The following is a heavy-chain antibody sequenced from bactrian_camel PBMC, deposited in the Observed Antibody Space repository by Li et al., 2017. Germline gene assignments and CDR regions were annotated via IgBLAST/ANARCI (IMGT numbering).Heavy chain of an antibody. V-gene: IGHV3S1*01. D-gene: IGHD6*01. Sequence: HVQLVESGGGSVQAGGSLKLSFAASAYIYTSCGMGWYRQAPGKELEWISTISSTGTTTYADSVKGRFTISQDNAKNSLFLEMNKLASEDTATYYCAADPACFRWTRPELTVWGQGTQVTVS. CDR2: ISSTGTT. CDR3: AADPACFRWTRPELTV. J-gene: IGHJ4*01. CDR1: AYIYTSCG.